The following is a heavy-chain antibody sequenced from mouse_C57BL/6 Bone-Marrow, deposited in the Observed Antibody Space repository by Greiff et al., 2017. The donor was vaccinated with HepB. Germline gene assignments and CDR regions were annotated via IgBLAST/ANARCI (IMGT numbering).Heavy chain of an antibody. CDR3: TTSYAMDY. J-gene: IGHJ4*01. V-gene: IGHV14-4*01. Sequence: EVQLQQSGAELVSPGASVKLSCTASGFNIKDDYMHWVKQRPEQGLEWIGWIDPENGDTEYASKFQGKATITADTSSNTACLQLSSLTSEDTAVYYCTTSYAMDYWGQGTSVTVSS. CDR2: IDPENGDT. CDR1: GFNIKDDY.